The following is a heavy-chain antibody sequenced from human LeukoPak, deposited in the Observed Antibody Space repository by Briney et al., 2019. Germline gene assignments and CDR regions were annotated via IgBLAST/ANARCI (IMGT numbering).Heavy chain of an antibody. D-gene: IGHD2-2*01. CDR2: INYSGSS. V-gene: IGHV4-39*01. CDR1: GASISSSAYY. Sequence: PSETLSLTCTVSGASISSSAYYWGWIRQPPGKGLEWIGSINYSGSSYYNPSLKSRVTISVDTYKNQFALKVNSVTAADTAVYYCVRNVVVPAAPSDYWGQGTLVTVSS. CDR3: VRNVVVPAAPSDY. J-gene: IGHJ4*02.